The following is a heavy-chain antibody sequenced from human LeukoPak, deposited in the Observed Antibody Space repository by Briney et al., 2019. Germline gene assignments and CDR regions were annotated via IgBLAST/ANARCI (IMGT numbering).Heavy chain of an antibody. D-gene: IGHD4-17*01. Sequence: SETLSLTCAVYGGSFSGYSWSWIRQPPGKGLEWIGYIYHSGSTYYNPSLKSRVTISVDRSKNQFSLKLSSVTAADTAVYYCARARGYGFIFDYWGQGTLVTVSS. V-gene: IGHV4-30-2*01. CDR3: ARARGYGFIFDY. CDR2: IYHSGST. J-gene: IGHJ4*02. CDR1: GGSFSGYS.